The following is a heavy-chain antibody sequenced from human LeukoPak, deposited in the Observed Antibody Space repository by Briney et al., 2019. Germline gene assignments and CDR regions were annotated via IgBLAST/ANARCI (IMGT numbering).Heavy chain of an antibody. CDR2: IYHGGNT. CDR3: ARLSDY. Sequence: SETLSLTCTVSGDSISSSYYYWGWIRQPPGKGLEWIGSIYHGGNTYYNPSLKGRVTISVDTSKNQFSLKLSSVTAADTAVYYCARLSDYWGQGTLVTVSS. CDR1: GDSISSSYYY. V-gene: IGHV4-39*01. J-gene: IGHJ4*02.